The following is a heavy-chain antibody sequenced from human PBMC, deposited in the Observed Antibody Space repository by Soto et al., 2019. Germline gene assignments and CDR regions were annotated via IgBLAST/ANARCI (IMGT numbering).Heavy chain of an antibody. Sequence: GGSLRLSCAASGFTFSGSAMHWVRQASGKGLEWVGRIRSKANSYATAYAASVKGRFTISRDDSKNTAYLQMNSLKTEDTAVYYCTSLSTDSSYYYDSSGYYCSYWGQGTLVTVSS. CDR1: GFTFSGSA. CDR2: IRSKANSYAT. J-gene: IGHJ4*02. V-gene: IGHV3-73*01. D-gene: IGHD3-22*01. CDR3: TSLSTDSSYYYDSSGYYCSY.